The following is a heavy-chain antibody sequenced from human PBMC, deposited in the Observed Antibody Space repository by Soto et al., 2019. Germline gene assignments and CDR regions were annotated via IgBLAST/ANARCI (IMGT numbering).Heavy chain of an antibody. V-gene: IGHV2-5*02. CDR2: IYWDDDK. J-gene: IGHJ4*02. CDR1: GFSLSTDAVG. CDR3: AHILLRNFDWLPLAYDY. D-gene: IGHD3-9*01. Sequence: SGPWLVNPTQTLTLTCTFSGFSLSTDAVGVGVAWIRQPPGKALEWLAVIYWDDDKQYSPSLKSRLTITKDTSKNHVVLTMTNMDPVDTATYYCAHILLRNFDWLPLAYDYWGQGTLVTVSS.